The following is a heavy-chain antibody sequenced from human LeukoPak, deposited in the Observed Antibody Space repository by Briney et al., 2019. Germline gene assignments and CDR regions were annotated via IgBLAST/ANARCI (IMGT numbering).Heavy chain of an antibody. CDR2: IKSKTDGGTT. J-gene: IGHJ4*02. Sequence: GSLRLSCAASGFTFSNVWMSWVRQAPGKGLEWVGHIKSKTDGGTTDYAAPVKGRFTISRDDSKNTLYLQMNSLKTEDTAVYYCTTQQLVCVYWGQGTLVTVSS. CDR1: GFTFSNVW. CDR3: TTQQLVCVY. V-gene: IGHV3-15*01. D-gene: IGHD6-6*01.